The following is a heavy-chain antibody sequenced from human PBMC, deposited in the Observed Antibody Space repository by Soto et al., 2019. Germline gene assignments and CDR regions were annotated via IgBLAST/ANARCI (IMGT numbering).Heavy chain of an antibody. V-gene: IGHV1-69*01. CDR3: ARHLPGYSSSWYYFDY. CDR2: IIPIFGTA. Sequence: QVQLVQSGAEVKKPGSSVKVSCKASGGTFSSYAISWVRQAPGQGLEWMGGIIPIFGTANYAQKFQGRVTITADESTSTAYMELSSLRSEDTVVYYCARHLPGYSSSWYYFDYWGQGTLVTVSS. J-gene: IGHJ4*02. CDR1: GGTFSSYA. D-gene: IGHD6-13*01.